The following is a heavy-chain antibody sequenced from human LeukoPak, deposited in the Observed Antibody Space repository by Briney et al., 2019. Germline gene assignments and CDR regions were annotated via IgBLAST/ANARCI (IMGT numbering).Heavy chain of an antibody. CDR2: INHSGST. Sequence: SETLSLTCAVYGGPFSGYYWSWIRQPPGKGLEWIGEINHSGSTNYNPSLKSRVTISVDTSKNQFSLKLSSVTAADTAVYYCARDRRNGYNLNWYFDLWGRGTLVTVSS. D-gene: IGHD5-24*01. J-gene: IGHJ2*01. CDR1: GGPFSGYY. V-gene: IGHV4-34*01. CDR3: ARDRRNGYNLNWYFDL.